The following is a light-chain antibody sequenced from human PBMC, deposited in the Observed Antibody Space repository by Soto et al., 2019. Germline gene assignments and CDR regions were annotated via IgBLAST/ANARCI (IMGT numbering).Light chain of an antibody. V-gene: IGKV3-20*01. CDR2: GTS. CDR3: QQYGNSLT. J-gene: IGKJ4*01. CDR1: QTVSSNY. Sequence: EIVLTQSPGTLSLSPGAGATLSCRASQTVSSNYLAWYQQKPGQAPRLVISGTSNRATGIPDRFSGSGSGTDFTLIIRRLEPEDFAVYYCQQYGNSLTFGGGTQVE.